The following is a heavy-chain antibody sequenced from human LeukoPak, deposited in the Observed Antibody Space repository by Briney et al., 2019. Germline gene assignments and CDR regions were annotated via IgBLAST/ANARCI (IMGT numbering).Heavy chain of an antibody. V-gene: IGHV4-59*01. CDR1: GGSISSYH. CDR2: IYYSGTT. CDR3: ARGLGYYDSSVGY. Sequence: SETLSLTCTVSGGSISSYHWSWIRQPPGKGLEWIGYIYYSGTTSYNPSLKSRVTISVDTSKNQVSLKLSSVTAADPAVYYCARGLGYYDSSVGYWGQGTLVTVSS. J-gene: IGHJ4*02. D-gene: IGHD3-22*01.